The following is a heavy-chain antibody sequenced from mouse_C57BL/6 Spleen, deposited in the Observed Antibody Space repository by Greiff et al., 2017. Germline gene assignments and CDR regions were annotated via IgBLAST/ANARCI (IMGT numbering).Heavy chain of an antibody. CDR3: ARGGHDYDGAWFAY. CDR1: GFTFSSYA. D-gene: IGHD2-4*01. J-gene: IGHJ3*01. Sequence: EVNVVESGGGLVKPGGSLKLSCAASGFTFSSYAMSWVRQTPEKRLEWVATISDGGSYTYYPDNVKGRFTISRDNAKNNLYLQMSHLKSEDTAMYYCARGGHDYDGAWFAYWGQGTLVTVSA. V-gene: IGHV5-4*03. CDR2: ISDGGSYT.